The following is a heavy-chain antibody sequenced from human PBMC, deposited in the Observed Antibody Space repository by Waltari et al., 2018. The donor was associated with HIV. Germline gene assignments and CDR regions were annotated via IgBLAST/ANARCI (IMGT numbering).Heavy chain of an antibody. Sequence: QVQLQESGPGLVKPSETLSLTRPVSGRSLSSYYWSWIRQPPGQGLEWIGYIYYSESTNYNPSLKSRVTISVDTSKNQFSLKLSSVTAADTAVYYCARAGWYNYYYYGMDVWGQGTTVTVSS. CDR3: ARAGWYNYYYYGMDV. D-gene: IGHD6-19*01. CDR2: IYYSEST. CDR1: GRSLSSYY. V-gene: IGHV4-59*01. J-gene: IGHJ6*02.